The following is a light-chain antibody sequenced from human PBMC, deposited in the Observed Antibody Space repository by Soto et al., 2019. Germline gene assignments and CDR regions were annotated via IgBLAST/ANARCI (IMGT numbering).Light chain of an antibody. CDR1: QSISSD. J-gene: IGKJ1*01. CDR3: QQGYSRPRA. V-gene: IGKV1-39*01. CDR2: TAS. Sequence: DIQMTQSPSSLSASVGDRVTITCRASQSISSDLNWYQRKPGKAPNLLIYTASNLESGVPSRFSGSGSGTDFTLTITSLQPEDFATYFCQQGYSRPRAFGQGTKVDIK.